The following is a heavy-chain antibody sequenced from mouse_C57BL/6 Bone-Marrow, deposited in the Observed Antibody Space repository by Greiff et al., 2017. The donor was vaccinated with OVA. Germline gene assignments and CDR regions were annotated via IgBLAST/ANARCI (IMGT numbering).Heavy chain of an antibody. CDR3: ARAGGIYYGKKKDVEY. J-gene: IGHJ2*01. V-gene: IGHV1-81*01. Sequence: VKLIESGAELARPGASVKLSCKASGYTFTRYGISWVKQRTVQGLEWIGEIYPRSGNTYYNEKFKGKATLTADKSSSTAYMELRSLTSEDTAVYIFARAGGIYYGKKKDVEYWGQGTTLTVSS. D-gene: IGHD2-1*01. CDR1: GYTFTRYG. CDR2: IYPRSGNT.